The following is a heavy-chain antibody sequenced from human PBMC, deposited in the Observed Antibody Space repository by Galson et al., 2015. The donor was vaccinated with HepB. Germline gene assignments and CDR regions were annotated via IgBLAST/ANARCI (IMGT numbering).Heavy chain of an antibody. Sequence: SLRLSCAASGFTFSSYWMHWVRQAPGKGLEWVAVISYDGSNKYYADSVKGRFTISRDNSKNTLYLQMISLRAEDTAVYYCARGGDGGNGYWGQGTLVTVSS. CDR3: ARGGDGGNGY. D-gene: IGHD4-23*01. CDR2: ISYDGSNK. CDR1: GFTFSSYW. J-gene: IGHJ4*02. V-gene: IGHV3-30*03.